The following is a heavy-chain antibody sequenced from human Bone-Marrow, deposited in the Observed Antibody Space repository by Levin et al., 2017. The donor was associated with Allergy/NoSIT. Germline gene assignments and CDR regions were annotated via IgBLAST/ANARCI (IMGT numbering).Heavy chain of an antibody. J-gene: IGHJ6*02. CDR1: GYSFTTYW. Sequence: VASVKVSCQGSGYSFTTYWIGWMRQMPGKGLEWMGIINPGDSDTRYSPSFQGQVTISVDKSISTAYLQWSSLKASDTAIYYCARLVAATFSYYGMDVWGQGTTVTVSS. V-gene: IGHV5-51*01. CDR2: INPGDSDT. CDR3: ARLVAATFSYYGMDV. D-gene: IGHD2-15*01.